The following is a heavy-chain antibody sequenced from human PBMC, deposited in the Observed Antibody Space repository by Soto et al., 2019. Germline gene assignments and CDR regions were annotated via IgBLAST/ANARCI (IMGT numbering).Heavy chain of an antibody. Sequence: SGPTLVNPTQTLTLTCTLSGFSLGTNGMCVSRIRQPPGKALGWLALVDWDDDKFYSISLRTRLTISRDTSKNQVVLTMTDMDPVDTATYYCARTPLTTGWSVDYWGQGTLVTV. CDR2: VDWDDDK. CDR1: GFSLGTNGMC. J-gene: IGHJ4*02. V-gene: IGHV2-70*01. D-gene: IGHD6-19*01. CDR3: ARTPLTTGWSVDY.